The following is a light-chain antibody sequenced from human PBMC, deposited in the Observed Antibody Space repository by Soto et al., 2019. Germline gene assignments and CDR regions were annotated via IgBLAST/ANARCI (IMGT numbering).Light chain of an antibody. J-gene: IGKJ1*01. V-gene: IGKV1-8*01. Sequence: IQMTQSPSSLSASTGDTVTIPCRASQYITSYLSWYQQKPGKAPKLLIYAASTLQSGVPSRFSGSASGTEFTLTISNLESEDFASYYCQQYHRYSTFGQGTKVDIK. CDR3: QQYHRYST. CDR2: AAS. CDR1: QYITSY.